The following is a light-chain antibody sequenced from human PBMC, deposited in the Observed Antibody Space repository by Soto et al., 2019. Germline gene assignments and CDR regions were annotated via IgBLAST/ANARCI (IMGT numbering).Light chain of an antibody. CDR2: KAS. J-gene: IGKJ1*01. CDR1: QSISSW. Sequence: DIQMTQSPSTLSASVEDRVTITCRASQSISSWLAWYQQKPGKAPNLLIFKASTLASGVPSRFSGSGSGTEFTLTISSLQPDDFVTYYCQQYDTYPWTFGQGTKVEIK. V-gene: IGKV1-5*03. CDR3: QQYDTYPWT.